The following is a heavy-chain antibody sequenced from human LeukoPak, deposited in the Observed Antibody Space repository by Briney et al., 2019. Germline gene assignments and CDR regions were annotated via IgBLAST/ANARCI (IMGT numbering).Heavy chain of an antibody. CDR2: IGIDSGNT. CDR1: GFTFSDYS. V-gene: IGHV3-48*01. CDR3: ARDYKYAFDD. Sequence: GGSLRLSCAASGFTFSDYSMNWVRQAPGKGLEWISYIGIDSGNTNYADSVKGRFTISGDKAKNSLYLQMNSLRVEDTAVYYCARDYKYAFDDWGQGTLVTVSS. J-gene: IGHJ4*02. D-gene: IGHD5-24*01.